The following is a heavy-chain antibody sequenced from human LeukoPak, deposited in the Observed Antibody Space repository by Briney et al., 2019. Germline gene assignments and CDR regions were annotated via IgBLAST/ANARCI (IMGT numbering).Heavy chain of an antibody. D-gene: IGHD3-10*01. CDR3: ARLRRVRADYYYYMDV. CDR1: GGSISSNSYY. Sequence: SETLSLTCTVSGGSISSNSYYWSWIRQPAGKGLEWIGRIYTSGSTDYNPSLKSRVTISKDTSKNQFSLKLSSVTAADTAVYYCARLRRVRADYYYYMDVWGKGTTVTISS. CDR2: IYTSGST. J-gene: IGHJ6*03. V-gene: IGHV4-61*02.